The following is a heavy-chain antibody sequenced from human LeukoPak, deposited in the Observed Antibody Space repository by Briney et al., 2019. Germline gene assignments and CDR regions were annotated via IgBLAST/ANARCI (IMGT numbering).Heavy chain of an antibody. CDR1: GYTFTGYY. J-gene: IGHJ4*02. CDR3: ARGLPSGTTGTTPS. D-gene: IGHD1-1*01. V-gene: IGHV1-2*02. CDR2: INPNSGGT. Sequence: ASVKVSCKASGYTFTGYYMHWVRQAPGQGLEWMGWINPNSGGTNYAQKFQGRVTMTRDTSISTAYMELSRLRSDDTAVYYCARGLPSGTTGTTPSWGQGTLVTVSS.